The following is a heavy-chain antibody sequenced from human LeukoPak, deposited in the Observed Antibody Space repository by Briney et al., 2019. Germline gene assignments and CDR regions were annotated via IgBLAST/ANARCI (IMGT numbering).Heavy chain of an antibody. V-gene: IGHV3-23*01. J-gene: IGHJ4*02. Sequence: GGSLRLSCAASGFTFSSYAMSWVRQAPGKGLEWVSAISGSGGSTYYADSVKGRFTISRDNAKNSLYLQMNSLRAEDTAVYYCARDWYSYGQGRFDYWGQGTLVTVSS. CDR3: ARDWYSYGQGRFDY. CDR1: GFTFSSYA. CDR2: ISGSGGST. D-gene: IGHD5-18*01.